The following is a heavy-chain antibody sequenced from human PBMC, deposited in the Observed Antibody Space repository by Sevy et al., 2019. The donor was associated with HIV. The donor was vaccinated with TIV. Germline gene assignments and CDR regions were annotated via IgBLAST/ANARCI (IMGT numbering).Heavy chain of an antibody. CDR1: GFTFSSYS. CDR2: ISSSSSTI. J-gene: IGHJ3*02. Sequence: GGSLTLSCAASGFTFSSYSMNWVRQAPGKGLEWVSYISSSSSTIYYADSVKGRFTISRDNAKNSLYLQMKSLRDEDTAVYYWARDGPPAYYCDSGGIGGDAFDIWGQGTMVTVSS. D-gene: IGHD3-22*01. CDR3: ARDGPPAYYCDSGGIGGDAFDI. V-gene: IGHV3-48*02.